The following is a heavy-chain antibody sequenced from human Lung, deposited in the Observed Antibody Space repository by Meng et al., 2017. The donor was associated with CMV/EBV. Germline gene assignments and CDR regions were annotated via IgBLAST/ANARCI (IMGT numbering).Heavy chain of an antibody. J-gene: IGHJ6*02. CDR3: ARSATVTALCPRYGMDG. CDR1: GFIFDDFV. D-gene: IGHD4-11*01. Sequence: SXAASGFIFDDFVMHWVRQATGKGLEWVSAIGTAGDTYYAGSVMGRFTIARENAKNSLYIPMNSLKEGDTAVYYCARSATVTALCPRYGMDGWRQGTTVTVSS. CDR2: IGTAGDT. V-gene: IGHV3-13*01.